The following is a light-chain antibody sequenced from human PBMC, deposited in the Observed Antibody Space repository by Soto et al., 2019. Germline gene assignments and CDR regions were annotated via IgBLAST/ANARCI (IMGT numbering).Light chain of an antibody. J-gene: IGKJ5*01. CDR2: DAY. CDR3: QQYHNWPIT. Sequence: EVVLTQSPVTLSLSPGERATLSCRASQSFRGLLAWYQQKPGQAPRLLIYDAYNRATGIPPRFSGSGSGTDFTLTISSLQSEDFAVYYCQQYHNWPITFGQGTRLEIK. V-gene: IGKV3-11*01. CDR1: QSFRGL.